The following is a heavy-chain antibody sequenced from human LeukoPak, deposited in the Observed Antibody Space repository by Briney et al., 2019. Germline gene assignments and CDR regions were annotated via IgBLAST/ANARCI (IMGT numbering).Heavy chain of an antibody. CDR3: ARKDILTGYPPDY. V-gene: IGHV1-3*01. D-gene: IGHD3-9*01. CDR2: INAGNGNT. J-gene: IGHJ4*02. CDR1: GYTFTSYD. Sequence: ASVKVSCKASGYTFTSYDINWVRQATGQRLGWMGWINAGNGNTKYSQKFQGRVTITRDTSASTAYMELSSLRSEDTAVYYCARKDILTGYPPDYWGQGTLVTVSS.